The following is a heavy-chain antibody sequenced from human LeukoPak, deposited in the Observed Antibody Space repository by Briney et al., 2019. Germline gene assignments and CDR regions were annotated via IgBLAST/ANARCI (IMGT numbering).Heavy chain of an antibody. V-gene: IGHV4-34*01. D-gene: IGHD6-13*01. Sequence: SETLSLTCAVYGGSFSGYYWSWIRQPPGKGLEWIGEINHSGSTNYNPSLKSRVTISVDTSKNQFSLKLSSVTAADTAVYYCANGGGSSWYVYWGQGTLVTVSS. CDR3: ANGGGSSWYVY. CDR2: INHSGST. J-gene: IGHJ4*02. CDR1: GGSFSGYY.